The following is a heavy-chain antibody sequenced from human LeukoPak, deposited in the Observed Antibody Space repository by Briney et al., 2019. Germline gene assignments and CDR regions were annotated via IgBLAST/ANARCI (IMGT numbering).Heavy chain of an antibody. CDR3: ARMPGKYYFDY. J-gene: IGHJ4*02. Sequence: SETLSLTCAVSGGSISSGGYSWSWVRQPPGKGLEWIGYIYHSGSTYYNPSLKSRVTISVDRSKNQFSLKLSSVTAADTAVYYCARMPGKYYFDYWGQGTLVTVSS. CDR1: GGSISSGGYS. D-gene: IGHD2-2*01. CDR2: IYHSGST. V-gene: IGHV4-30-2*01.